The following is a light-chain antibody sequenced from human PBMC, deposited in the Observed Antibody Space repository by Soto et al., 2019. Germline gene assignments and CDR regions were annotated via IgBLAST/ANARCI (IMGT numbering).Light chain of an antibody. J-gene: IGKJ2*01. CDR1: QSVTSSY. CDR2: GAS. CDR3: PDYGSPLYA. Sequence: EIVLTQSPGPLSLSPGETATLSCRASQSVTSSYLAWYQQKPGQAPRLLIYGASSRATGIPDRFSGSGAGTDFTLPISRLEPEDFAVYSCPDYGSPLYAFGQGTKVEI. V-gene: IGKV3-20*01.